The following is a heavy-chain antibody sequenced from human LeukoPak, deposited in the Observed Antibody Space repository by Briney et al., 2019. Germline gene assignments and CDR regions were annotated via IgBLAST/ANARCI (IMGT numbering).Heavy chain of an antibody. CDR2: IKQDGSEK. V-gene: IGHV3-7*01. Sequence: GGSLRLSCAASGFTFSSYWMSWVRQAPGKGLEWVANIKQDGSEKYYVDSVKGRFTISRDNAKNSLYLQMNSLRAEDTAVYYCARLERVYYYYMDVWGKRTTVTVSS. CDR3: ARLERVYYYYMDV. J-gene: IGHJ6*03. D-gene: IGHD1-1*01. CDR1: GFTFSSYW.